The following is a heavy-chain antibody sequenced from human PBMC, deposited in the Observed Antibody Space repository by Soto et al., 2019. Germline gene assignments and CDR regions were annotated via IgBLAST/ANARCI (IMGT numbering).Heavy chain of an antibody. J-gene: IGHJ4*02. V-gene: IGHV3-30*18. D-gene: IGHD1-26*01. Sequence: SLILSGAASGFTFSSYGMHWVRQAPGKGLEWVAVISYDGSNKYYADSVKGRFTISRDNSKDTLYLQMNSLRAEDTAVYYCAKDKWELLTYFDYWGQGTLVTVSS. CDR1: GFTFSSYG. CDR3: AKDKWELLTYFDY. CDR2: ISYDGSNK.